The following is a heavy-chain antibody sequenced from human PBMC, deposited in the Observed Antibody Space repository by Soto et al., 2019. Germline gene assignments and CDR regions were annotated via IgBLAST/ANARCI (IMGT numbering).Heavy chain of an antibody. D-gene: IGHD1-26*01. CDR3: ARDPIVGATTARGWLDP. J-gene: IGHJ5*02. Sequence: GASVKVSCKASGYTFTSYGISWVRQAPGQGLEWMGWISAYNGNTNYAQKLQGRVTMTTDTSTSTAYMELRSLRSDDTAVYYCARDPIVGATTARGWLDPWGQGTLVTVSS. V-gene: IGHV1-18*01. CDR1: GYTFTSYG. CDR2: ISAYNGNT.